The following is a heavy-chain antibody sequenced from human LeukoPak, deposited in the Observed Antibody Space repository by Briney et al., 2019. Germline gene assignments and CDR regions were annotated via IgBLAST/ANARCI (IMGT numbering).Heavy chain of an antibody. CDR3: VKEGEVVITHRFDS. CDR1: GFTFSDCA. D-gene: IGHD3-22*01. Sequence: GGSLRLSCAASGFTFSDCAMTWVRQAPGKGLEWVSSISGGAYSTYYADSVKGRFTISRDNSKNTLFLQINSLRAEDTAVYYCVKEGEVVITHRFDSWGQGTLVTVSS. J-gene: IGHJ4*02. CDR2: ISGGAYST. V-gene: IGHV3-23*01.